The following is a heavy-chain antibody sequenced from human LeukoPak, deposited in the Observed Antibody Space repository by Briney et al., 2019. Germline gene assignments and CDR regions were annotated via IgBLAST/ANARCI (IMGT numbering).Heavy chain of an antibody. CDR3: ASLNYDYIWGSYDY. V-gene: IGHV3-7*01. CDR1: GFTFSSYW. CDR2: IKQDGSEK. D-gene: IGHD3-16*01. J-gene: IGHJ4*02. Sequence: GGSLRLSCAASGFTFSSYWMSWVRQAPGKGLEWVANIKQDGSEKYYVDSVKGRFTIPRDNAKNPLYLQMNSLRAEDTAVYYCASLNYDYIWGSYDYWGQGTLVTVSS.